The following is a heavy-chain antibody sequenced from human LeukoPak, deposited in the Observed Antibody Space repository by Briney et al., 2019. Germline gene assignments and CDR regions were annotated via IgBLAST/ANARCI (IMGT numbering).Heavy chain of an antibody. CDR1: GSSFNTYY. CDR2: IHTSGSA. D-gene: IGHD4-17*01. CDR3: ARDIVYLIDEDYG. V-gene: IGHV4-4*07. J-gene: IGHJ4*02. Sequence: SETLSLTCSVSGSSFNTYYWSWIRQPAGKALEWIGRIHTSGSADYRPSLQSRVTISVDMSKKEFSLKRTSVTAADTAVYYCARDIVYLIDEDYGWGQGILVTVSS.